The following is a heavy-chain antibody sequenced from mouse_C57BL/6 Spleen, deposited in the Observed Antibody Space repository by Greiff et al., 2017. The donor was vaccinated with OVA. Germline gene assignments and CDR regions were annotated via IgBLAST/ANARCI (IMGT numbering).Heavy chain of an antibody. J-gene: IGHJ4*01. CDR3: ANGYYEDYYAMDY. V-gene: IGHV5-12*01. Sequence: EVKLMESGGGLVQPGGSLKLSCAASGFTFSDYYMYWVRQTPEKRLEWVAYISNGGGSTYYPDTVKGRFTISRDNAKNTLYLQMSRLKSEVTAMYYCANGYYEDYYAMDYWGQGTSVTVSS. D-gene: IGHD2-3*01. CDR1: GFTFSDYY. CDR2: ISNGGGST.